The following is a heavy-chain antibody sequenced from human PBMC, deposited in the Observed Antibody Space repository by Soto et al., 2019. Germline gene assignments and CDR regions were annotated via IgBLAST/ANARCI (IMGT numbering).Heavy chain of an antibody. V-gene: IGHV4-59*08. CDR3: ARLDYGDYIFDY. J-gene: IGHJ4*02. CDR2: IYYSGST. Sequence: PSETLSLTCTVSGGSISSYDLSWIRQPPGKGLEWIGYIYYSGSTNYNPSLKSRVTISVDTSKNQFSLKLSSVTAADTAVYYCARLDYGDYIFDYWGQGTLVTV. D-gene: IGHD4-17*01. CDR1: GGSISSYD.